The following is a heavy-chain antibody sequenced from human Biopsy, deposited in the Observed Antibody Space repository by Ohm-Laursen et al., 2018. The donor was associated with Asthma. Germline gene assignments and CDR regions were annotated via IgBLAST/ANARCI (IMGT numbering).Heavy chain of an antibody. J-gene: IGHJ5*02. V-gene: IGHV1-3*01. D-gene: IGHD3-22*01. CDR1: GYTFTNYA. CDR2: INAGNGNT. Sequence: ASVKVSCKASGYTFTNYAIHWVRQAPGQRPEWMGWINAGNGNTKYSQKFQGRVTITRDTSATTAYMELSSLRSEDTAVYYCARVRKDYYDSIGLSEGWFDPWGQGTLVTVSS. CDR3: ARVRKDYYDSIGLSEGWFDP.